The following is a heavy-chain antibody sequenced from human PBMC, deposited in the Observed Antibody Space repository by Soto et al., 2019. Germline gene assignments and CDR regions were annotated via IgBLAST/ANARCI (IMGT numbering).Heavy chain of an antibody. Sequence: EVQLLESGGGLVQPGGSLRLSCAASGFTFSSYAMSWVRQAPGKGLEWVSSISGSGGSTYHGDSVKGRFTISRDNSKNTLYLQMNSLRAEDTAVYYCAKGGTTFWSAYPDYWGQGTLVTVSS. V-gene: IGHV3-23*01. CDR2: ISGSGGST. CDR1: GFTFSSYA. CDR3: AKGGTTFWSAYPDY. D-gene: IGHD3-3*01. J-gene: IGHJ4*02.